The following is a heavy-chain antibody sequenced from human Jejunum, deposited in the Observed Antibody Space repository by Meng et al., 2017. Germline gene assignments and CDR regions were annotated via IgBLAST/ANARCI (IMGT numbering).Heavy chain of an antibody. V-gene: IGHV4-4*02. J-gene: IGHJ4*02. CDR2: ISRSGRA. CDR1: GGSVSTTDW. Sequence: QVQLAESGPGLVRPSGPLSLTCAVSGGSVSTTDWWSWVRQPPGKGLEWIGEISRSGRANYNPSLKGRVTISLDRSMNLFSLKLDSVTAADAAVYYCARDPRTNWASRFFDNWGQGTLVTVPS. CDR3: ARDPRTNWASRFFDN. D-gene: IGHD1/OR15-1a*01.